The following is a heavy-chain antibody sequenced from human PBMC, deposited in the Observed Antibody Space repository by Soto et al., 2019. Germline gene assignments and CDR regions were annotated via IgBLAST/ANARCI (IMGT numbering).Heavy chain of an antibody. D-gene: IGHD2-8*02. CDR3: AKGSGDFLRSGGLDV. CDR2: ISSRSSWM. CDR1: GFTFSSYS. V-gene: IGHV3-21*05. Sequence: GGSLRLSCASSGFTFSSYSMNLVRQAPGKGPDWVSYISSRSSWMYYADSVKGRFTISRDNAKNTLYLQMSSLRAEDTAVYYCAKGSGDFLRSGGLDVWGQGTVVTVSS. J-gene: IGHJ3*01.